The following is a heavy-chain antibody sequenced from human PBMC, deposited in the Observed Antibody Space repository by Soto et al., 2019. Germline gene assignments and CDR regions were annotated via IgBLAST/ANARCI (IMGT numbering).Heavy chain of an antibody. J-gene: IGHJ3*02. CDR1: GYTFTSYG. V-gene: IGHV1-18*01. Sequence: ASVKVSCKASGYTFTSYGISWVRQAPGQGLEWMGWISAYNGNTNYAQKLQGRVTMTTDTSTSTAYMELRSLRSDDTAVYYCANGGDYGDYVLTGAFDIWGQGTMVTVSS. D-gene: IGHD4-17*01. CDR3: ANGGDYGDYVLTGAFDI. CDR2: ISAYNGNT.